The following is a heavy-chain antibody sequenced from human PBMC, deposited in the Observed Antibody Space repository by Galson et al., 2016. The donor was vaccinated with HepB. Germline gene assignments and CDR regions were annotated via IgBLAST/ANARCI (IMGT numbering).Heavy chain of an antibody. D-gene: IGHD6-13*01. J-gene: IGHJ4*02. Sequence: SPRLSCAASGFTFSSFWMSWVRQTPGKGLEWVATINQDGSDKYYVDSVKGRFTISRDNSKNSLYLQMNSLRAGDTAVYYCASDRRYRSWSFWGQGTLVTVSS. CDR1: GFTFSSFW. CDR2: INQDGSDK. CDR3: ASDRRYRSWSF. V-gene: IGHV3-7*03.